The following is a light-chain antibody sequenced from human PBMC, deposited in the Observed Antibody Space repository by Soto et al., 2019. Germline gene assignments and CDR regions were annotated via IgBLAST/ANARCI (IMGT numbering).Light chain of an antibody. J-gene: IGLJ7*01. V-gene: IGLV2-14*01. Sequence: QSALTQPASVSGSPGQSITLFCTGTSSDVGGYDYVSWYQQHPGKAPKLLIYDVTNRPSGVSNRFSGSKSGNTASLTISGLQAEDEADYYCSSYRSSGIPVFGGGTQLTVL. CDR2: DVT. CDR1: SSDVGGYDY. CDR3: SSYRSSGIPV.